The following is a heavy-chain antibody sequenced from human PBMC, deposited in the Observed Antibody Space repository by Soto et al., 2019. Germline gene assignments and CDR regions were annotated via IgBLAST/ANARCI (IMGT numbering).Heavy chain of an antibody. J-gene: IGHJ4*02. CDR1: GGSISSGGYY. D-gene: IGHD3-9*01. CDR3: ARETYYDILTGYYKVWDY. V-gene: IGHV4-31*01. CDR2: IFYSGST. Sequence: QVQLQESGPGLVKPSQTLSLTCTVSGGSISSGGYYWSWIRQHPGKGLEWIGYIFYSGSTYYNPSLTAPVTISVDTTKSQFSLKLSSVTAADTAVYYCARETYYDILTGYYKVWDYWGQGTLVTVSS.